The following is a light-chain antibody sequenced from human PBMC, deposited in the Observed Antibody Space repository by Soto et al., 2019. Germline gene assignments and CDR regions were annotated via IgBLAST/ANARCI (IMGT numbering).Light chain of an antibody. Sequence: DIQMTQSPSTLSAYVGDRVTITCRASQSISRRLAWYQQKPGKAPNLLIYQASTLDTVAPSRFTGSGSGTEFTLTSSSLQPDYVANYYCQQYQYYWTFGQGPKVDVK. CDR3: QQYQYYWT. J-gene: IGKJ1*01. CDR2: QAS. V-gene: IGKV1-5*03. CDR1: QSISRR.